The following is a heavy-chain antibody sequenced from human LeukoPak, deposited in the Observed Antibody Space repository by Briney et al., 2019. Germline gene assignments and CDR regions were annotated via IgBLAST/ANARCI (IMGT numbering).Heavy chain of an antibody. CDR3: AKDSHDSSGYYQLIDY. J-gene: IGHJ4*02. CDR1: GFTFSSYG. Sequence: QPGGSLRLSCAASGFTFSSYGMHWVRQAPGKGLEWVAFIRYDGSNKYYADSVKGRFTISRDNSKNTLYLQMNSLRAEDTAVYYCAKDSHDSSGYYQLIDYWGQGTLVTVSS. V-gene: IGHV3-30*02. D-gene: IGHD3-22*01. CDR2: IRYDGSNK.